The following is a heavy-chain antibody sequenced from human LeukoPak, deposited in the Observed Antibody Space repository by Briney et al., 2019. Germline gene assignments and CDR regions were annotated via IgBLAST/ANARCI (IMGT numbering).Heavy chain of an antibody. D-gene: IGHD3-22*01. V-gene: IGHV4-31*03. CDR3: ARADLYYYDVDAYWNGMDV. CDR1: GDSISSGRYY. Sequence: TLSLICTVSGDSISSGRYYWTWIRQHPGKRLEWIGYISFSGSTDYNPSLKSRASISVDTSKNQLSLKLSSVTAADTAVYYCARADLYYYDVDAYWNGMDVWGQGTTVIVSS. CDR2: ISFSGST. J-gene: IGHJ6*02.